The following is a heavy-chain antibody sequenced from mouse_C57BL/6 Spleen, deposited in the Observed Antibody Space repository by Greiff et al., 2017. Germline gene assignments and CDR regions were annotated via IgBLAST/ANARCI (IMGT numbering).Heavy chain of an antibody. D-gene: IGHD2-1*01. V-gene: IGHV14-4*01. Sequence: EVQLQQSGAELVRPGASVKLSCTASGFNIKDDYMHWVKQRPEQGLEWIGWIDPENGDTEYASKFQGKATITADTSSNTAYLQLSSLTSEDTAVYYCTVYGNYPAWFAYWGQGTLVTVSA. J-gene: IGHJ3*01. CDR2: IDPENGDT. CDR3: TVYGNYPAWFAY. CDR1: GFNIKDDY.